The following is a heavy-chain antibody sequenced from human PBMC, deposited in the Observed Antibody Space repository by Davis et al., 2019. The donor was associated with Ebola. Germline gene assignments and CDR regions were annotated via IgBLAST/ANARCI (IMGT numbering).Heavy chain of an antibody. D-gene: IGHD6-6*01. CDR3: ARGSDSSSLDY. J-gene: IGHJ4*02. CDR1: GFTFSSYA. Sequence: PGGSLRLSCAASGFTFSSYAMSWVRQAPGKGLEWVSAISGSGGSTYYADSVKGRFTISRDNAKNSLYLQMNSLRAEDTAVYYCARGSDSSSLDYWGQGTLVTVSS. CDR2: ISGSGGST. V-gene: IGHV3-23*01.